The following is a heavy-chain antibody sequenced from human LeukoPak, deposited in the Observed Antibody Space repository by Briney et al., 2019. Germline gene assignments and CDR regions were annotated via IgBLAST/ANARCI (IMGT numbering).Heavy chain of an antibody. V-gene: IGHV3-23*01. J-gene: IGHJ6*03. CDR1: GFTFNTAW. D-gene: IGHD3-10*01. CDR2: ISGSGGST. Sequence: GGSLRLSCAASGFTFNTAWMSWVRQAPGKGLEWVSAISGSGGSTYYADSVKGRFTISRDNSKNTLYLQMNSLRAEDTAVYYCARKVRYYYGSGSYVIYYYYYMDVWGKGTTVTISS. CDR3: ARKVRYYYGSGSYVIYYYYYMDV.